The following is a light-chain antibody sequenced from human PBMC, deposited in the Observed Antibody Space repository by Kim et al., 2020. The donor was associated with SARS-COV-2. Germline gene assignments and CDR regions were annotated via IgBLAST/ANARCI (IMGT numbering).Light chain of an antibody. CDR2: AAS. V-gene: IGKV3-15*01. CDR3: QQYNNWPRS. Sequence: EIVMTQSPVTLSVSPGERATLSCRASQSVSYSLAWYQQKPGQAPRLLIYAASTRATGIPARFSGSGSGTEFTLTISSLQSGDFAVYYCQQYNNWPRSFGQGTKVDIK. CDR1: QSVSYS. J-gene: IGKJ1*01.